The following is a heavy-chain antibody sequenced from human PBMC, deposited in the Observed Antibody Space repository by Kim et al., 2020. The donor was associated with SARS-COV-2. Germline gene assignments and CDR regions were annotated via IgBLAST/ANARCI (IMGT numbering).Heavy chain of an antibody. V-gene: IGHV4-59*01. D-gene: IGHD6-25*01. J-gene: IGHJ5*02. Sequence: YTPSLKGRVTISVDTSKNQFSLKLSSVTAADTAVYYCARVTAAEGWFDPWGQGTLVTVSS. CDR3: ARVTAAEGWFDP.